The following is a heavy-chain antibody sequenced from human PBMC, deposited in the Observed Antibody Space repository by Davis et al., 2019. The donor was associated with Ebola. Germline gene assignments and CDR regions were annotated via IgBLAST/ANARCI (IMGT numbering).Heavy chain of an antibody. J-gene: IGHJ6*03. Sequence: PSETLSLTCSVSGGSVSSGSYYWSWIRQPPGKGLEWIGYISYSGNTNYNPSLKSRVTISVDTSKNQFSLQLSSVTAADTAVYYCARGGYYYMDVWGKGTTVTVSS. V-gene: IGHV4-61*01. CDR2: ISYSGNT. CDR3: ARGGYYYMDV. CDR1: GGSVSSGSYY.